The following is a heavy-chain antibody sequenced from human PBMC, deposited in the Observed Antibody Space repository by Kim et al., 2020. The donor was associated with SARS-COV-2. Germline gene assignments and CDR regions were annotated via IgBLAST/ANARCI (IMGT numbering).Heavy chain of an antibody. CDR1: GDFISSTLYY. CDR3: ARDRLRSLEWDDFDY. CDR2: LSYTGDT. V-gene: IGHV4-39*07. J-gene: IGHJ4*01. Sequence: SETLSLTCTITGDFISSTLYYWGWFRQPPGKGLEWLGSLSYTGDTFYNPSLASRVTISLETSDNQFSLNLISFPTTDTAVYYCARDRLRSLEWDDFDYLG. D-gene: IGHD3-3*01.